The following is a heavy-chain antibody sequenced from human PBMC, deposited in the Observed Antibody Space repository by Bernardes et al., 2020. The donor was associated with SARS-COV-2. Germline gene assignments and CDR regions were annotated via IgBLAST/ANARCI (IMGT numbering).Heavy chain of an antibody. V-gene: IGHV7-4-1*02. J-gene: IGHJ4*02. CDR2: INTNTGNP. CDR3: ARVGWDFDWPSIDY. CDR1: GYTFTSYA. D-gene: IGHD3-9*01. Sequence: ASVKVSCKASGYTFTSYAMNWVRQAPGQGLEWMGWINTNTGNPTYAQGFTGRFVFSLDTSVSTAYLQISSLKAEDTAVYYCARVGWDFDWPSIDYWGQGTLVTVSS.